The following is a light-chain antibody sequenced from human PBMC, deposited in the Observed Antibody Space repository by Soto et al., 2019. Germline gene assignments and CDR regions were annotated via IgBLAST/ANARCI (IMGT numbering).Light chain of an antibody. V-gene: IGKV3-11*01. CDR2: DAS. Sequence: EVVLTQSPVTLSVSPGERATLSCRASQSVSSSLAWYQQKPGQAPRLLIYDASNTATGIPARFSGSGSGTDFTLTISSLEPEDFAIYYCQQRSSSITFGQGTRLETK. J-gene: IGKJ5*01. CDR1: QSVSSS. CDR3: QQRSSSIT.